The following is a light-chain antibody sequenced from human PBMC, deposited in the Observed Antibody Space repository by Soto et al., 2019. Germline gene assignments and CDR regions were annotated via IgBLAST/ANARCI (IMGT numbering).Light chain of an antibody. Sequence: DIQMTQSPSTLSASVGYRVTITCRASQSISSWLSWYQQKPGKAPKLLIYDASSLESGVPSRFSGIGSGTEFTLTITSLHPDDFATYYCQQYDSYAWTFGQGTKVDIK. CDR2: DAS. J-gene: IGKJ1*01. CDR3: QQYDSYAWT. V-gene: IGKV1-5*01. CDR1: QSISSW.